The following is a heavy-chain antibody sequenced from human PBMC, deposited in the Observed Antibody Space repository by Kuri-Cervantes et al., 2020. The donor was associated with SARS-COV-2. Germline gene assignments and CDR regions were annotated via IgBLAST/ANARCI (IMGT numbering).Heavy chain of an antibody. Sequence: GESLKISCAASGFTVSSNYMSWVRQAPGKGLEWVSAISGSGGSTYYADSVKGRFTISRDNSKNTLYLQMNSLRAEDTAVYYCAKDQLRFLEWLSDHDAFDIWGQGTMVTVSS. CDR1: GFTVSSNY. V-gene: IGHV3-23*01. D-gene: IGHD3-3*01. J-gene: IGHJ3*02. CDR3: AKDQLRFLEWLSDHDAFDI. CDR2: ISGSGGST.